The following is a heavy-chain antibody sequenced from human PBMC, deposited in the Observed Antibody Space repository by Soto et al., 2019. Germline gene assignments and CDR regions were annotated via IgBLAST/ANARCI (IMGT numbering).Heavy chain of an antibody. Sequence: PWETLSLTCAVYGGSFSGYYWSWIRQPPGKGLEWIGEINHSGSTNYNPSLKSRVTISVDTSKNQFSLKLSSVTAADTAVYYCARSLPRRGPESLLCINRREPGFQHWGQGTLVTVSS. V-gene: IGHV4-34*01. CDR1: GGSFSGYY. D-gene: IGHD1-26*01. J-gene: IGHJ1*01. CDR2: INHSGST. CDR3: ARSLPRRGPESLLCINRREPGFQH.